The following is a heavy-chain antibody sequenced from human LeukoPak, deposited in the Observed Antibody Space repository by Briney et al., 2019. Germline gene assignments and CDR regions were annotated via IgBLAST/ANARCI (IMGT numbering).Heavy chain of an antibody. Sequence: GGSLRLSCAASGFTFTNYGLHWVRQAPGKGLEWVAVIWPDGSNKYYAGSVKGRFTISRDDSKNTLYLQMNSLRAEDSAVYYCARASGSFDYWGQGTLVTVSS. CDR1: GFTFTNYG. CDR2: IWPDGSNK. D-gene: IGHD1-26*01. CDR3: ARASGSFDY. J-gene: IGHJ4*02. V-gene: IGHV3-33*01.